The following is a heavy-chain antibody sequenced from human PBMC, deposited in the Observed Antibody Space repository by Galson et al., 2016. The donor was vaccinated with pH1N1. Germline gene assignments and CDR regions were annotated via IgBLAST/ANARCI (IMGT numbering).Heavy chain of an antibody. Sequence: FLRLSCAASGFTFDDYAMHWVRQAPGKGLEWVSGISWNSGSIGYADSVKGRLTISRDNAKNSLYLQMNSLRAEDTALYYCAKVTGYLYGYVDYWGQGTLVTVSS. D-gene: IGHD5-18*01. V-gene: IGHV3-9*01. J-gene: IGHJ4*02. CDR1: GFTFDDYA. CDR3: AKVTGYLYGYVDY. CDR2: ISWNSGSI.